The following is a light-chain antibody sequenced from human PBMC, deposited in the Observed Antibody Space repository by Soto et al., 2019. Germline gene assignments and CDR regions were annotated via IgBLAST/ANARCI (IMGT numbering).Light chain of an antibody. CDR1: QDIKNY. Sequence: DIQMTQSPSSLSASVGDRVTITCQASQDIKNYLNWYQQKSGKAPKLLIYDASDLETGVPSRFGGSGSGTDFTFTINSLQPEDIATYYCQQYDNLPLTFGGGTKVDIK. V-gene: IGKV1-33*01. CDR3: QQYDNLPLT. J-gene: IGKJ4*01. CDR2: DAS.